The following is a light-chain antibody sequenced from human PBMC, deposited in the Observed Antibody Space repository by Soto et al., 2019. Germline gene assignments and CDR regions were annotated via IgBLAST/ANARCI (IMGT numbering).Light chain of an antibody. J-gene: IGKJ5*01. CDR3: QQLNSYPIT. CDR2: DAS. CDR1: QSISSY. V-gene: IGKV1-9*01. Sequence: DIQRTQSPSSLSASVGDRVTITCRASQSISSYLNWYQQKPGKAPKLLIFDASNLETGVPSRFSGSGSGTDFTLTISSLQPEDCATYYGQQLNSYPITVGKGTRLEIK.